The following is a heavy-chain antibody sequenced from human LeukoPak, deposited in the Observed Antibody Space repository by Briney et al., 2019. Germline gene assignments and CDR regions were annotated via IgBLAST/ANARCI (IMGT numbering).Heavy chain of an antibody. Sequence: GGSPRLSCAASGFSFSSYNMNWVRQAPGKGLEWVSSISTSSSYIYYADSLKGRFTISRDNAKNSLYLQMNSLRAEDTAVYYCAELGITMIGGVWGKGTTVTISS. CDR1: GFSFSSYN. CDR3: AELGITMIGGV. V-gene: IGHV3-21*01. D-gene: IGHD3-10*02. J-gene: IGHJ6*04. CDR2: ISTSSSYI.